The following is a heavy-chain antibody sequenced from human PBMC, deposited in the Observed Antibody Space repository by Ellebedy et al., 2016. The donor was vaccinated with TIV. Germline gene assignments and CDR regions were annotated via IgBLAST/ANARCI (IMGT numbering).Heavy chain of an antibody. D-gene: IGHD3-22*01. Sequence: MPSETLSLTCTVSGGSISSYYWSWIRQPPGKGLEWIGSIYYSGSTYYNPSLKSRVTISVDTSKNQFSLKLSSVTAADTAVYYCARQVEERAPPLRDYYDSSGYYRSPLFDYWGQGTLVTVSS. V-gene: IGHV4-59*05. CDR1: GGSISSYY. CDR3: ARQVEERAPPLRDYYDSSGYYRSPLFDY. J-gene: IGHJ4*02. CDR2: IYYSGST.